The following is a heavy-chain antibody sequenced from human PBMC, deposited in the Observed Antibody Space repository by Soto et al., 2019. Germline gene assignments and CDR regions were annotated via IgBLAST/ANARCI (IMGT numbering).Heavy chain of an antibody. Sequence: GGSLRLSCAASGFTFSSYSMNWVRQAPGKGLEWVSSISSSSSYIYYADSVKGRFTISRDNAKNSLYLQMNSLRAEDTAVYYCARVGVAGTGHYFDYWGQGTLVTVSS. CDR2: ISSSSSYI. J-gene: IGHJ4*02. D-gene: IGHD6-19*01. CDR1: GFTFSSYS. CDR3: ARVGVAGTGHYFDY. V-gene: IGHV3-21*01.